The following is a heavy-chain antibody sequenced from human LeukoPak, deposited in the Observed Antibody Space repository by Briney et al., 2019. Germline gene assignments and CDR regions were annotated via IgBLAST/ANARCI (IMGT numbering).Heavy chain of an antibody. J-gene: IGHJ4*02. D-gene: IGHD3-10*01. CDR2: VSGSGSNT. V-gene: IGHV3-23*01. CDR1: GFTFTTYA. Sequence: GGSLRLSCAASGFTFTTYAMSWVRQAPGKGLEWVSTVSGSGSNTYYADSVKGRFTISRDNSKNTLFLQINSLRAEDTAVYYCAKVYRTLGSFSNWGQGALVTVSS. CDR3: AKVYRTLGSFSN.